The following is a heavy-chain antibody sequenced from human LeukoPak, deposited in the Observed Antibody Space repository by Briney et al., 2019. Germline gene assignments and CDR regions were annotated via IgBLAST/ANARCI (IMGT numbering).Heavy chain of an antibody. J-gene: IGHJ3*02. CDR2: INHSGST. CDR1: GGSFSGYY. CDR3: ARDARPYYYDSSGYYKDAFDI. V-gene: IGHV4-34*01. Sequence: SETLSLTCAVYGGSFSGYYWSWIRQPPGKGLEWIGEINHSGSTNYNPSLKSRVTISVDTSKNQFSLKLSSVTAADTAVYYCARDARPYYYDSSGYYKDAFDIWGQGTMVTVSS. D-gene: IGHD3-22*01.